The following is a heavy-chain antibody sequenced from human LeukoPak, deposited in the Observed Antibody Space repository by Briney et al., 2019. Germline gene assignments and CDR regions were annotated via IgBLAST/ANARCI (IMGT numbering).Heavy chain of an antibody. Sequence: TSETLSLTCSVSGGSISTFYWSWIRQPAGKGLEWIGRIYTGGTTNYNPSFKSRVTISLDKSKNQFSLKLRSVTAADTAVYCCAGEPVLRNSYTNYFDYWDQGTLVTVSS. V-gene: IGHV4-4*07. CDR3: AGEPVLRNSYTNYFDY. D-gene: IGHD2-2*02. CDR2: IYTGGTT. J-gene: IGHJ4*02. CDR1: GGSISTFY.